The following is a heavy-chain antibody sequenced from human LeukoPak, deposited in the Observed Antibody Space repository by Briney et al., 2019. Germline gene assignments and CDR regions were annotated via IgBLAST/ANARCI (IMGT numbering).Heavy chain of an antibody. V-gene: IGHV1-24*01. CDR1: GYALAELS. J-gene: IGHJ4*02. CDR3: ATDMMNGTTWRDY. D-gene: IGHD1-1*01. CDR2: FDAEQDET. Sequence: ASVKVSCKVSGYALAELSIHWVRQTPGKGLEWMGGFDAEQDETLYAQKFVGRVTMTEDTSTATAHLEMNRLTSDDTGVYFCATDMMNGTTWRDYWGQGTLVTVSS.